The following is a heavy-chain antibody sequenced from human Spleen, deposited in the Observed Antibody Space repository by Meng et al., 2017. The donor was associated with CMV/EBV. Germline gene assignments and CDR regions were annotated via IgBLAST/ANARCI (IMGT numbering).Heavy chain of an antibody. V-gene: IGHV3-11*01. CDR3: ARDLRWVRGVSDC. CDR2: IGSGGAVI. D-gene: IGHD3-10*01. Sequence: ASGFSFSDDYMSWIRQTPDKGLEWVSYIGSGGAVIYYADSVKGRFTVSRDNAKKSLFLQMSSLRSEDTAVYYCARDLRWVRGVSDCWGQGTVVTVSS. CDR1: GFSFSDDY. J-gene: IGHJ4*02.